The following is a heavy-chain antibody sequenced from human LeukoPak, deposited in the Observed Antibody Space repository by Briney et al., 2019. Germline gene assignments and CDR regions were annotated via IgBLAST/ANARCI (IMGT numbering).Heavy chain of an antibody. J-gene: IGHJ3*02. CDR1: GFTVSSTY. D-gene: IGHD1-26*01. CDR2: IYRGGST. CDR3: ARDGGSYGMGAFDI. Sequence: GSLRLSCAASGFTVSSTYMSWVRQAPGKGLEWVSVIYRGGSTYYADSVKGRFTISRDNSKNTLYLQMNSLRVEDTALYYCARDGGSYGMGAFDIWGQGTMVTVSS. V-gene: IGHV3-66*01.